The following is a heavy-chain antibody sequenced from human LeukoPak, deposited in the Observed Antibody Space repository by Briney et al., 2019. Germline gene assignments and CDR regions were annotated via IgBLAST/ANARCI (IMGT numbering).Heavy chain of an antibody. V-gene: IGHV1-69*01. Sequence: GSSVKVSCKASGGTFISYAISWVRQAPGQGLEWMGGIIPIFGTANYAQKFQGRVTITADESTSTAYMELSSLRSEDTAVYYCARQVVSSATPDYWGQGTLVTVSS. J-gene: IGHJ4*02. D-gene: IGHD2-2*01. CDR1: GGTFISYA. CDR2: IIPIFGTA. CDR3: ARQVVSSATPDY.